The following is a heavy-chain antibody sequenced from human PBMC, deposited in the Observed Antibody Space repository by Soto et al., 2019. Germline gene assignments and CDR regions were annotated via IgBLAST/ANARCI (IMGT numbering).Heavy chain of an antibody. D-gene: IGHD3-3*01. Sequence: GGSLRLSCAASGFTFSSYSMNWVRQAPGKGLEWVSSISSSSSYIYYADSVKGRFTISRDNAKNSLYLQMNSLRAEDTAVYYCARDGPLAVTIFVYWGQGTLVPVSS. CDR3: ARDGPLAVTIFVY. V-gene: IGHV3-21*01. CDR1: GFTFSSYS. CDR2: ISSSSSYI. J-gene: IGHJ4*02.